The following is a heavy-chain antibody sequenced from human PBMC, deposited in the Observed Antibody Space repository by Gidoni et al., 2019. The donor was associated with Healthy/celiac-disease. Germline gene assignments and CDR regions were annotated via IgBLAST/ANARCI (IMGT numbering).Heavy chain of an antibody. J-gene: IGHJ3*02. CDR1: GGSFSGYY. CDR3: ARGGDSSGYSLDAFDI. CDR2: INHSGST. D-gene: IGHD3-22*01. Sequence: QVQLQQWGAGLLKPSETLSLTCAVYGGSFSGYYWSWIRQPPGKGLEWIGEINHSGSTNYNPSLKSRVTISVDTSKNQFSLKLSSVTAADTAVYYCARGGDSSGYSLDAFDIWGQGTMVTVSS. V-gene: IGHV4-34*01.